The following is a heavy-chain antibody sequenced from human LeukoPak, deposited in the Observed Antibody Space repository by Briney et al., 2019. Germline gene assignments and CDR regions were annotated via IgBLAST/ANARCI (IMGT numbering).Heavy chain of an antibody. CDR1: GTSLSPFH. CDR3: ARKDGDY. CDR2: IYFTGTA. J-gene: IGHJ4*02. V-gene: IGHV4-4*07. Sequence: SETLSLTCTVSGTSLSPFHWTWFRQPAGQRLEWIGLIYFTGTATLNPSLRSRVAMSVDLAKNQLFLKLASMTGADTAMYYCARKDGDYWGQGSLVSVSS.